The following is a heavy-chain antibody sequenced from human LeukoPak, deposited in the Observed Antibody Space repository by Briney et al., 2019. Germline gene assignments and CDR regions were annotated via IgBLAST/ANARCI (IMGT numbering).Heavy chain of an antibody. D-gene: IGHD2-15*01. CDR2: VHYTGGT. CDR1: GGSVSSSDYY. V-gene: IGHV4-39*01. J-gene: IGHJ6*02. CDR3: ARTYSTPDV. Sequence: SETLSLTCTVSGGSVSSSDYYWGWVRQPPGKGLEWMGSVHYTGGTSCNPSLKSRVTMSVDTSKNQFSLRLTSVTAADTAVYYCARTYSTPDVWGQGTMVTVSS.